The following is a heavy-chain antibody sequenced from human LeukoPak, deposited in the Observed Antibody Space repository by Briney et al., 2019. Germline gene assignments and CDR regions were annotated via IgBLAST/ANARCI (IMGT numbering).Heavy chain of an antibody. CDR3: AKPRCSSTSCSLGYFDY. Sequence: GGSLRLSCAVSGFTFSSYAMSGVRQAPGKGLEWVSAISGTGGSGSTYYADSVKGRFTISRDNSKNTLYLQMNSLRAEDTAVYYCAKPRCSSTSCSLGYFDYWGQGALVTVSS. CDR1: GFTFSSYA. D-gene: IGHD2-2*01. CDR2: ISGTGGSGST. V-gene: IGHV3-23*01. J-gene: IGHJ4*02.